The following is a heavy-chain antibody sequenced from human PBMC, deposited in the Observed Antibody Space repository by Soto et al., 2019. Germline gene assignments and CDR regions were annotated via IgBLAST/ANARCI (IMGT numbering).Heavy chain of an antibody. J-gene: IGHJ4*02. CDR1: GGSISSSSYY. Sequence: QLQLQESGPGLVKPSETLSLTCTVSGGSISSSSYYWGWIRQPPGKGLEWIGSIYYSGSTYYNPSLKSRVTITVDTSKNQFSLKLSSVTAADTAVYYCARQGDCSGGSCYPGPFDYWGQGTLVTVSS. CDR3: ARQGDCSGGSCYPGPFDY. D-gene: IGHD2-15*01. V-gene: IGHV4-39*01. CDR2: IYYSGST.